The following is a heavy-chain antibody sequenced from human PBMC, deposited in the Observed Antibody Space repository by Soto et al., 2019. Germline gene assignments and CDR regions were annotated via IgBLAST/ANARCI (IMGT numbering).Heavy chain of an antibody. J-gene: IGHJ4*02. CDR3: ARCVEVPGEHIDY. CDR1: GGSISGSY. Sequence: SETLSLTCSVSGGSISGSYWSWIRQSPGKGLEWLGYVYYTGSTNYSPSLRSRVSISVDTSKNEFSLRLSSVTAAHTAVYFCARCVEVPGEHIDYWGQGTQVIVS. V-gene: IGHV4-59*01. CDR2: VYYTGST. D-gene: IGHD2-2*01.